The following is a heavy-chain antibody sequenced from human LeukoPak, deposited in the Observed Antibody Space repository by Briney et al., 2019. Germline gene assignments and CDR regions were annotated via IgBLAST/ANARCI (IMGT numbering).Heavy chain of an antibody. Sequence: ASVKVSCKVSGYTLTELSMHWVRQAPGKGLEWMGGFDPEDGETIYAQKFQGRVTMTEDTSTDTAYMELSSLRSEDTAVYYCATDLTVTTVEPVRDYWGQGTLVTVSS. CDR3: ATDLTVTTVEPVRDY. D-gene: IGHD4-17*01. CDR1: GYTLTELS. J-gene: IGHJ4*02. V-gene: IGHV1-24*01. CDR2: FDPEDGET.